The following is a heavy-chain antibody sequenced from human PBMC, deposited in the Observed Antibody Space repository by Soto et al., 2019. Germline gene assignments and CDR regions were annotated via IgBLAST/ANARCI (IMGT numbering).Heavy chain of an antibody. CDR3: ASGSGWFSPDY. CDR1: GYTFTTYP. D-gene: IGHD6-19*01. CDR2: INTGNGDT. J-gene: IGHJ4*02. V-gene: IGHV1-3*04. Sequence: QVQLVQSGTEVKKPGASVRVSCQASGYTFTTYPMHWVRQAPGQGLEWMAWINTGNGDTKYSQKFQGRVTVTRDTSASTAYMDLSSIQSEDTAVFYCASGSGWFSPDYWGQGTLVTVSS.